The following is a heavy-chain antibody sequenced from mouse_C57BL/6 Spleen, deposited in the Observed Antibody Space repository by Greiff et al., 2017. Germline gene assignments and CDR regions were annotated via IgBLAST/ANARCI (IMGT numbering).Heavy chain of an antibody. Sequence: EVQLQQSGPELVKPGASVKIPCKASGYTFTDYNMDWVKQSHGKSLEWIGDINPNNGGTIYNQKFKGKATLTVDKTSSTAYMELRTLISEDTAVYFCALYYSGRGYFDVWGTGATVTVSS. V-gene: IGHV1-18*01. J-gene: IGHJ1*03. D-gene: IGHD1-1*01. CDR3: ALYYSGRGYFDV. CDR1: GYTFTDYN. CDR2: INPNNGGT.